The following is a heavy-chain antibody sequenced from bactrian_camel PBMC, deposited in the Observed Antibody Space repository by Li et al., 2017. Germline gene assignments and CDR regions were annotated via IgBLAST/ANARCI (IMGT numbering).Heavy chain of an antibody. CDR2: IDSNERT. Sequence: QLVESGGGSVQAGGSLRLSCAASGRIYSNYVMGWFRQGPGKERRPVATIDSNERTVYTDSVKGRFTISFDNAEKILYLEMNNLNVEDTATYRCAASWGMTAITAFDRIAQDDFGYWGEGTQVTVS. V-gene: IGHV3S53*01. J-gene: IGHJ6*01. CDR3: AASWGMTAITAFDRIAQDDFGY. D-gene: IGHD5*01. CDR1: GRIYSNYV.